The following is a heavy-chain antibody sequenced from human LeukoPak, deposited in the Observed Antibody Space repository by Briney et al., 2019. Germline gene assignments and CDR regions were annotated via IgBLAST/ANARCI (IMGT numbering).Heavy chain of an antibody. J-gene: IGHJ4*02. V-gene: IGHV4-59*01. Sequence: SETLSLTCTVSGGSISSYYWSWIRQPPGKGLEWIGYIYYSGSTNYNPSLNSRVTISVDTSKNQFSLKLSSVTAADTAVYYCARFRKTIRGTYIDYWGQGTLVTVSS. CDR2: IYYSGST. D-gene: IGHD2-15*01. CDR1: GGSISSYY. CDR3: ARFRKTIRGTYIDY.